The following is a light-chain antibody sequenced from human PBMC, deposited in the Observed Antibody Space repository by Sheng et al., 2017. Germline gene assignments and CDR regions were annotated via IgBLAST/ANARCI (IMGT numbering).Light chain of an antibody. Sequence: DIQMTQSPSSLSASVGDRITITCQASQDITKYLNWYQQKVGTAPKIFIYDASNLETGVPSRISGSGYGTNFSLTISSLQPEDIATYYCQQYADLPCTFGPGTKLEIK. CDR3: QQYADLPCT. CDR2: DAS. CDR1: QDITKY. J-gene: IGKJ2*02. V-gene: IGKV1-33*01.